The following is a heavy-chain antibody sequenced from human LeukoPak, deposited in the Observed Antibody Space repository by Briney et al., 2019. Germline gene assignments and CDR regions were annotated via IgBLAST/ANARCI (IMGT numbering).Heavy chain of an antibody. J-gene: IGHJ4*02. CDR2: INPNSGGT. CDR3: AKVFDYGGNSGGGYFDY. CDR1: GYTFTGYY. Sequence: ASVKVSCKASGYTFTGYYMHWVRQAPGQGLEWMGWINPNSGGTNYAQKFQGRVTMTRDTSISTAYMELSRLRSDDTAVYYCAKVFDYGGNSGGGYFDYWGQGTLVTVSS. D-gene: IGHD4-23*01. V-gene: IGHV1-2*02.